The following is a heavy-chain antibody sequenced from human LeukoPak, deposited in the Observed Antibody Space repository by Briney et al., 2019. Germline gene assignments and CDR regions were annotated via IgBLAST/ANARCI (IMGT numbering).Heavy chain of an antibody. CDR2: IYSSGTT. J-gene: IGHJ6*03. D-gene: IGHD4-11*01. Sequence: SETLSLTCTVSGGSISGYYWSWIRQPAGKGLELIGRIYSSGTTNYNPSLESRVTMSVDTSKNQFSLKLSSVTAADTAMYYCARHILNYSIHYYYMDVWGSGTTVTVSS. V-gene: IGHV4-4*07. CDR1: GGSISGYY. CDR3: ARHILNYSIHYYYMDV.